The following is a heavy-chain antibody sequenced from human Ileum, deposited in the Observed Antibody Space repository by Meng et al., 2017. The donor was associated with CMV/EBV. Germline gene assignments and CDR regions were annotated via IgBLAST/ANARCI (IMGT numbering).Heavy chain of an antibody. V-gene: IGHV4-59*01. D-gene: IGHD3-22*01. CDR1: GDSMSGSY. CDR3: VRGGSGYAFDY. CDR2: IYYTGNP. J-gene: IGHJ4*02. Sequence: SDTLSPTCAVSGDSMSGSYWSWIRQPPGKGLEWIGYIYYTGNPNYNPSLTSRVTISVDPSKSQFSLKVTSLTPADTAVYYCVRGGSGYAFDYWGQGALVTVSS.